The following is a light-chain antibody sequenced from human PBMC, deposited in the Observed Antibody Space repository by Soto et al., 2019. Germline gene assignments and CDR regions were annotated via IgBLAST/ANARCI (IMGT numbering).Light chain of an antibody. J-gene: IGKJ4*01. CDR2: KVS. CDR1: LSLVHTDGNTY. CDR3: MQGSHWPLT. Sequence: DVVMTQSPLSLPVTLGQPASILCRSSLSLVHTDGNTYLNWFQQRPGQSPRRLIYKVSNRDSGVPDRFSGSGSGTDFTLKISRVEAEDVGLYYCMQGSHWPLTLGEGPKVEIK. V-gene: IGKV2-30*02.